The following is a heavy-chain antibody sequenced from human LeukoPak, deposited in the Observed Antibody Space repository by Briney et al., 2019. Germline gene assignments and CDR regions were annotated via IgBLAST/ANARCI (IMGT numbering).Heavy chain of an antibody. CDR1: GFTFSSYG. CDR3: AKRLTEGSDY. Sequence: GRSLRLSCAASGFTFSSYGMHWVRQAPGKGLERVAVISYDGSNKYYADSVKGRFTISRDNSKNTLYLQMNSLRAEDTAVYYCAKRLTEGSDYWGQGTLVTVSS. CDR2: ISYDGSNK. V-gene: IGHV3-30*18. J-gene: IGHJ4*02. D-gene: IGHD1-14*01.